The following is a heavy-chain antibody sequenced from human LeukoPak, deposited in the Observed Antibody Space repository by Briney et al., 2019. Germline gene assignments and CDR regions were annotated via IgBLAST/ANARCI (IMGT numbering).Heavy chain of an antibody. CDR2: ISSSGSTI. V-gene: IGHV3-11*01. Sequence: GGSLRLFCAASGFTFSDYYMSWIRQAPGKGLEWVSYISSSGSTIYYADSVKGRFTISRDNAKNSLYLQMNSLRAEDTAVYYCATNYDFWSGYSHPFDYWGQGTLVTVSS. CDR3: ATNYDFWSGYSHPFDY. CDR1: GFTFSDYY. D-gene: IGHD3-3*01. J-gene: IGHJ4*02.